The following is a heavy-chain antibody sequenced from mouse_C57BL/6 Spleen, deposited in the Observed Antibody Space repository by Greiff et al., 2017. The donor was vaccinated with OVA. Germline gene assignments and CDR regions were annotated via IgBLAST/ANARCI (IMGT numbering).Heavy chain of an antibody. D-gene: IGHD1-1*01. CDR1: GYTFTDYY. V-gene: IGHV1-26*01. CDR3: ARSDYYGCSYRCFDV. CDR2: INPNNGGT. J-gene: IGHJ1*03. Sequence: VQLQQPGPELVKPGASVKISCKASGYTFTDYYMYWVKQSHGKSLEWIGDINPNNGGTSYNQKFKGKATLTVDKSSSTAYMEHRSLTSEDSAVYYCARSDYYGCSYRCFDVWGTGTTVTVSS.